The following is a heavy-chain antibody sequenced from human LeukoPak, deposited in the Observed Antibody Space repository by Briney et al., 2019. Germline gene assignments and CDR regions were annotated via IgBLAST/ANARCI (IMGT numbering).Heavy chain of an antibody. V-gene: IGHV3-23*01. D-gene: IGHD2-21*02. CDR1: GFTFSSYA. CDR3: AKTVPRYCGGDCYPSVNWFDP. Sequence: GGSLRLSCAASGFTFSSYAMSWVRQAPGKGLEWVSAVSGSGGSTYYADSVKGRFTISRDNSKNTLYLQMNSLRAEDTAVYYCAKTVPRYCGGDCYPSVNWFDPWGQGTLVTVSS. J-gene: IGHJ5*02. CDR2: VSGSGGST.